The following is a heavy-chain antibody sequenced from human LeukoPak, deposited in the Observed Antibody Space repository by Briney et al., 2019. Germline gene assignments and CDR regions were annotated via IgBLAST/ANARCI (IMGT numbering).Heavy chain of an antibody. Sequence: GGSLRLSCAPPRFIFSSYSMSSGPHTPGKGLEWVSGISGSGGTTFYADSVKGRFTISRDNSKNTLYLQMNSLRVEDTAVYYCAKDSHWILFDDWGQGTLVTVSS. J-gene: IGHJ4*02. D-gene: IGHD2-2*03. CDR1: RFIFSSYS. CDR2: ISGSGGTT. CDR3: AKDSHWILFDD. V-gene: IGHV3-23*01.